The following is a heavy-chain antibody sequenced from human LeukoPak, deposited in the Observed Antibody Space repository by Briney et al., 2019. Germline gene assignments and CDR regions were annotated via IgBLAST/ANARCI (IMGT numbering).Heavy chain of an antibody. CDR3: ATGRIAARLYPDY. D-gene: IGHD6-6*01. V-gene: IGHV1-24*01. J-gene: IGHJ4*02. CDR1: GYTFTNYG. CDR2: FDPEDGET. Sequence: ASVKVSCKASGYTFTNYGISWVRQAPGQGLEWMGGFDPEDGETIYAQKFQGRVTMTEDTSTDTAYMELSSLRSEDTAVYYCATGRIAARLYPDYWGQGTLVTVSS.